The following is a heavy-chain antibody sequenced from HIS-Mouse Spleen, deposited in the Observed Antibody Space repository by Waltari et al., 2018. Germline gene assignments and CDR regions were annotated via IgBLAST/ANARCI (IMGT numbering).Heavy chain of an antibody. CDR3: ASHHIAALDY. CDR2: ISYDGSNK. Sequence: QVQLVESGGGVVQPGRSLRLSGAACGLTCSSYAMHWVRQAPGKVLEWLAVISYDGSNKYFADSVKGRVTISRDNSKNTLYLQMNSLRAEDTAVYYCASHHIAALDYWGQGTLVTVSS. V-gene: IGHV3-30-3*01. J-gene: IGHJ4*02. D-gene: IGHD6-6*01. CDR1: GLTCSSYA.